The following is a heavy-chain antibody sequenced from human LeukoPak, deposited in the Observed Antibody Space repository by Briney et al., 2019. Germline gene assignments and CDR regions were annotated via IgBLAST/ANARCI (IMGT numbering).Heavy chain of an antibody. CDR1: GYSISSGYY. CDR2: IYHSGST. V-gene: IGHV4-38-2*01. J-gene: IGHJ4*02. D-gene: IGHD5/OR15-5a*01. CDR3: ARFRRASTGHIDY. Sequence: SGTLSLTCAVSGYSISSGYYWGWIRQPPGKGLEWIGSIYHSGSTYYNPSLKSRVTISVDTSKNQFSLKLSSVTAADTAVYYCARFRRASTGHIDYWGQGTLVTVSS.